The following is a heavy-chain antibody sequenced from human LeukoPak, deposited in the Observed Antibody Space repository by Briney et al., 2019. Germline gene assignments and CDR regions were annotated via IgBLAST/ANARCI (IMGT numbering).Heavy chain of an antibody. J-gene: IGHJ4*02. CDR1: GASISSEGYY. Sequence: SQTLSLTCTVSGASISSEGYYWSWIRQHPGEGLELIGFIYYSGHTYYNPSLKSRVTISVDTSKNQFSLKLSSVTAADTAVYYCARKETARRAGVDYWGQGTLVTVSS. CDR2: IYYSGHT. D-gene: IGHD6-6*01. CDR3: ARKETARRAGVDY. V-gene: IGHV4-31*03.